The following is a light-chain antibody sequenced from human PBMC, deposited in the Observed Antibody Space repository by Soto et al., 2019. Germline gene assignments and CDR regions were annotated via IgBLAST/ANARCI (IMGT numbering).Light chain of an antibody. CDR2: GAS. CDR3: QQYGSSPPSII. CDR1: QRVSS. J-gene: IGKJ5*01. V-gene: IGKV3-20*01. Sequence: ESVLTQSHGTLTLSPVARSTFSCRASQRVSSIAWYQQKPGQAPRLLIYGASSRAEGIPDRFRGSGSGTDFTLTISRLEPEDFAVFWCQQYGSSPPSIIFGQGTRLEI.